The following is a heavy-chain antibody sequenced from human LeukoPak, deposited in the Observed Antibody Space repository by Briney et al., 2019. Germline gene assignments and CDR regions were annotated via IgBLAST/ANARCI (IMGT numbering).Heavy chain of an antibody. CDR3: ARDMTTVTYAFDI. CDR2: IYYSGST. J-gene: IGHJ3*02. D-gene: IGHD4-11*01. Sequence: SETLSLTCTVTGGSISSGGYSWSWIRQHPGKGLEWIGYIYYSGSTYYNPSLKSRVTISVDTSKNQFSLKLSSVTAADTAVYYCARDMTTVTYAFDIWGQGTMVTVSS. CDR1: GGSISSGGYS. V-gene: IGHV4-31*03.